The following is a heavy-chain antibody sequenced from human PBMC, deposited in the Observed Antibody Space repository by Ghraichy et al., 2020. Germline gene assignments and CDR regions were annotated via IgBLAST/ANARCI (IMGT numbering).Heavy chain of an antibody. Sequence: SETLSLTCTVSGGSISSYYWSWIRQPPGKGLEWIGYIYYSGSTNYNPSLKSRVTISVDTSKTQFSLKLSSVTAADTAVYYCARLEMATKSRFYYYGMDVWGQGTTVTVSS. V-gene: IGHV4-59*01. J-gene: IGHJ6*02. CDR3: ARLEMATKSRFYYYGMDV. CDR2: IYYSGST. D-gene: IGHD5-24*01. CDR1: GGSISSYY.